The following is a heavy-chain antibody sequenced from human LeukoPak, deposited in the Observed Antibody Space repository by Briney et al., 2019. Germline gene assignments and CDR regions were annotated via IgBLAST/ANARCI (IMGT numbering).Heavy chain of an antibody. Sequence: PGGSLRLSCAASGFTFSSYAMSWVRQAPGKGLEWVSAISGSGGSTYYADSVKGRFTISRDNSKNTLYLQMSSLRAEDTAVYYCAKDSGSITGTTFSYWGQGTLVTVSS. D-gene: IGHD1-7*01. CDR3: AKDSGSITGTTFSY. CDR1: GFTFSSYA. CDR2: ISGSGGST. J-gene: IGHJ4*02. V-gene: IGHV3-23*01.